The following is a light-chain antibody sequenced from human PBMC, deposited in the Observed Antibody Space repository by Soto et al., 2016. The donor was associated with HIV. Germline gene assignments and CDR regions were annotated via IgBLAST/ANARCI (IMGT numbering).Light chain of an antibody. V-gene: IGKV1-5*03. CDR1: QIIDTW. CDR2: KAS. J-gene: IGKJ2*01. CDR3: QQYKSYSLYT. Sequence: DIRLTQSPSTLSASVGDRVTITCRASQIIDTWVAWYQQKPGKAPTLLIYKASTLDNGVPSRFSGSGSGTEFTLTINSLQPDDFATYYCQQYKSYSLYTFGQGTKVE.